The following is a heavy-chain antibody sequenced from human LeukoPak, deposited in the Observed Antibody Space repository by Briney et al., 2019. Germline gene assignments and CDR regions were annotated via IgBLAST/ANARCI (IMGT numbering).Heavy chain of an antibody. V-gene: IGHV1-24*01. Sequence: ASVKVSCKVSGYTLTELSMHWVRQAPGKGLEWMGGFDPEDGETIYAQKFQGRVTMTGDTSTDTAYMELSSLRSEDTAVYYCATVYSGSYRADYWGQGTLVTVSS. J-gene: IGHJ4*02. CDR1: GYTLTELS. CDR3: ATVYSGSYRADY. CDR2: FDPEDGET. D-gene: IGHD1-26*01.